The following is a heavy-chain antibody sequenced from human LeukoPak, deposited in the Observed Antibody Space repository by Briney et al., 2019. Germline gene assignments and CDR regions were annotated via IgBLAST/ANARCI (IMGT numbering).Heavy chain of an antibody. CDR1: GYTLTELS. D-gene: IGHD3-22*01. CDR2: FDPEDGET. J-gene: IGHJ4*02. V-gene: IGHV1-24*01. CDR3: ATTSYDSSGYYYPVFGY. Sequence: ASVKVSCKVSGYTLTELSMHWVRQAPGKGLEWMGAFDPEDGETIYAQKFQGRVTMTEDTSTDTAYMELSSMRSEDTAVYYCATTSYDSSGYYYPVFGYWGQGTLVTVSS.